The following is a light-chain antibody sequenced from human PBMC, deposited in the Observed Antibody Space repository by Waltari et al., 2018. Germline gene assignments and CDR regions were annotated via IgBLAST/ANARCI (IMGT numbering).Light chain of an antibody. Sequence: DIQMTQSPSSLSASVGDRVTITCRASQGISGDLNWYQQKPGKAPKVLIYATSSLQSGVPSRFSGSGSGTDFTLTITSLQPEDFATYYCQQSYRTPPLTFGGGTKVEIK. J-gene: IGKJ4*01. CDR3: QQSYRTPPLT. CDR1: QGISGD. CDR2: ATS. V-gene: IGKV1-39*01.